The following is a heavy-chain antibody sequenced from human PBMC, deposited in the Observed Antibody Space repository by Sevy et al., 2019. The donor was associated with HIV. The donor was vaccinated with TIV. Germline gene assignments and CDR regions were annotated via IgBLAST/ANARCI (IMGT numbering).Heavy chain of an antibody. Sequence: SETLSLTCTVSGGSISSGGYDWSWIRQHPGKGLEWIGYIYYSGSTYYNPSLKSRVTISVDTSKNQFSLKLSSVTAADTAVYYCAREGGFQTDSGNWFDPWGQGTLVTVSS. J-gene: IGHJ5*02. CDR3: AREGGFQTDSGNWFDP. V-gene: IGHV4-31*03. CDR1: GGSISSGGYD. CDR2: IYYSGST. D-gene: IGHD3-10*01.